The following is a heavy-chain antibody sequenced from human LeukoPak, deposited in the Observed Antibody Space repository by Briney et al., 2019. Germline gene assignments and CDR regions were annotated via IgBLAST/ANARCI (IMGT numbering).Heavy chain of an antibody. D-gene: IGHD3-10*01. J-gene: IGHJ3*02. CDR3: AKDLVVETMVRGFPRDAFDI. CDR2: IYYSGST. CDR1: GGSISSYY. V-gene: IGHV4-59*01. Sequence: SETLSLTCTVSGGSISSYYWSWIRQPPGKGLEWIGYIYYSGSTNYNPSLKSRVTISVDTSKNQFSLKLSSVTAADTAVYYCAKDLVVETMVRGFPRDAFDIWGQGAMVTVSS.